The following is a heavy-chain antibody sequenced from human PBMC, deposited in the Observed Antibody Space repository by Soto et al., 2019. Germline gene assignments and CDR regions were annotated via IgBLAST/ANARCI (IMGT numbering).Heavy chain of an antibody. Sequence: QLQLQESGPGLVKPSETLSLTCTVSGGSISSSSYYWGWIRQPPGKGLEWIGSIYYSGSTYYNPSLKSRVTISVDTSKKQFSLKLSSVTAADTAVYYCARGEIAVAGSYNWFDPWGQGTLVTVSS. CDR2: IYYSGST. V-gene: IGHV4-39*01. CDR1: GGSISSSSYY. J-gene: IGHJ5*02. D-gene: IGHD6-19*01. CDR3: ARGEIAVAGSYNWFDP.